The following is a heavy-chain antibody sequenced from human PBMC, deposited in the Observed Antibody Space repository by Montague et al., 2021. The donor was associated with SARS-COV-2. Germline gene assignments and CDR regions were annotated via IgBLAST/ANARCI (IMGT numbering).Heavy chain of an antibody. D-gene: IGHD3-3*01. CDR1: GGSISPYY. CDR3: ARWGEYYDSPYYYYAMGV. V-gene: IGHV4-59*12. J-gene: IGHJ6*02. Sequence: SETLSLTCTVFGGSISPYYWSWIRQSPGKGLECIGYTSYSGSTDYNPSLKSRVTISIDTSKNQFSLKLSSVTAADTAVYYCARWGEYYDSPYYYYAMGVWGQGTTVTVSS. CDR2: TSYSGST.